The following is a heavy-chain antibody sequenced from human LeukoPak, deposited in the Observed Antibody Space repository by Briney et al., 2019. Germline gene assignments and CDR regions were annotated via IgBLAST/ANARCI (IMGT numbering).Heavy chain of an antibody. J-gene: IGHJ1*01. CDR3: AKDWGFGELFYFQH. CDR1: GFIFSIYA. CDR2: ISGGGGST. D-gene: IGHD3-10*01. Sequence: GGSLRLSCAASGFIFSIYAMSWVRQAPGKGLEWVSAISGGGGSTYYADSVKGRFTISRDNSKNTLYLQMNSLRADDTAVYYCAKDWGFGELFYFQHWGQGTLVTVSS. V-gene: IGHV3-23*01.